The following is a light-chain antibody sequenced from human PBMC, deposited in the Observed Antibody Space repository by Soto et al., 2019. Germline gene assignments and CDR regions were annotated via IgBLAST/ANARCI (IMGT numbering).Light chain of an antibody. CDR2: EVT. J-gene: IGLJ1*01. V-gene: IGLV2-8*01. Sequence: QSVLTQPPSASGSPGQSVTISCTGTSSDGGGYNYVSWYQQHPGKAPKLMIYEVTKRPSGVPDRFSGSKSGNTASLTVSGLQAENEADYYCSSYAGSRDVCGPGTKVTVL. CDR3: SSYAGSRDV. CDR1: SSDGGGYNY.